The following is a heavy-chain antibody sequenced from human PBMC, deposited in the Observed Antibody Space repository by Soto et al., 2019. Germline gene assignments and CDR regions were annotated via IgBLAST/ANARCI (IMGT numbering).Heavy chain of an antibody. CDR2: ISGSADST. CDR1: GFSFSSFA. D-gene: IGHD2-8*01. J-gene: IGHJ6*02. Sequence: EVPLLESGGGFIHPGGSLRLSCAASGFSFSSFALNWVRQAPGKGLEWVSIISGSADSTFYADSVKGRFTISRDNSKSTLYLQIYSLRAEDTAVYYCAKTRGAMIYAISVYGVEVWGQGTTVTVSS. CDR3: AKTRGAMIYAISVYGVEV. V-gene: IGHV3-23*01.